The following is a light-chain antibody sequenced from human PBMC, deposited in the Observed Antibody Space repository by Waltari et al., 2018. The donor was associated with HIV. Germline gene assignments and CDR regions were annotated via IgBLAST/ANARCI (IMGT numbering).Light chain of an antibody. J-gene: IGKJ3*01. CDR1: QSISSY. Sequence: DIQLTPPQSSLSASVGNRVIITDPASQSISSYLKWYQQKPGKAPKLLIYAASSLQSGVPSRFSGSGTGTDFTLTISSLQPEDFATYYCQQSYSTPPVTFGPGTKVDIK. CDR3: QQSYSTPPVT. V-gene: IGKV1-39*01. CDR2: AAS.